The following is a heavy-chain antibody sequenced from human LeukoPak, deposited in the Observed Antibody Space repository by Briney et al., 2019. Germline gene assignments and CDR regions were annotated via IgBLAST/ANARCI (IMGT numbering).Heavy chain of an antibody. D-gene: IGHD3-16*01. Sequence: GGSLRLSCAASGFTFSSYAMSWVRQAPGKGLDWVSGISAGGGTRYYADSVKGRFTISRDNSKNTLYLQMNSLRAEDTAVYYCAKDRDGGSNTRAKGVDHWGQGTLVTVSS. V-gene: IGHV3-23*01. CDR1: GFTFSSYA. J-gene: IGHJ4*02. CDR3: AKDRDGGSNTRAKGVDH. CDR2: ISAGGGTR.